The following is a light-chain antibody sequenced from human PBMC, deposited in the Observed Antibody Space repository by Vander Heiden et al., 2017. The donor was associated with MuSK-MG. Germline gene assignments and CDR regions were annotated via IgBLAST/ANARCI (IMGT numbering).Light chain of an antibody. J-gene: IGLJ2*01. CDR3: CSYAGSENVV. CDR1: SSDVGSYNL. V-gene: IGLV2-23*02. CDR2: EVS. Sequence: QSALTQPASVSGSPGQSITISCTGTSSDVGSYNLVSWYQQHPGKAPKLMIYEVSKRPSGVSNRFSGSKSGNTASLTISGLQAEDEADYYCCSYAGSENVVFGGGTKLTVL.